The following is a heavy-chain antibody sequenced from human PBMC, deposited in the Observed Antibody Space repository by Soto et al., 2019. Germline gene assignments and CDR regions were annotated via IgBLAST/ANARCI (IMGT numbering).Heavy chain of an antibody. V-gene: IGHV3-21*01. D-gene: IGHD3-22*01. CDR3: ARDRVEGYYDSSGYYSNYSYGMAV. CDR2: ISSSSSYI. Sequence: EVQLVESGGGLVKPGGSLRLSCAASGFTFSSYSMNWVRQAPGKGLEWVSSISSSSSYIYYADSVKGRFTISRDNAKNSLYLQMNSLRAEDTAVYYCARDRVEGYYDSSGYYSNYSYGMAVWGQGTTVTVSS. CDR1: GFTFSSYS. J-gene: IGHJ6*02.